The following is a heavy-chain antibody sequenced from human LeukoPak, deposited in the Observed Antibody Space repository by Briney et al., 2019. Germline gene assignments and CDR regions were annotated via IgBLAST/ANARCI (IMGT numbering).Heavy chain of an antibody. J-gene: IGHJ4*02. D-gene: IGHD2-15*01. CDR1: GFTFNSYN. Sequence: GGSLRLSCAASGFTFNSYNMNWVRQAPGKGLEWVSSISYSSTYILYADSVKGRFTISRDNAKNSLYPQMNSLRAEDTAVYYCARGYCSGGSCYRYEDYWGQGTLVTVSS. V-gene: IGHV3-21*01. CDR3: ARGYCSGGSCYRYEDY. CDR2: ISYSSTYI.